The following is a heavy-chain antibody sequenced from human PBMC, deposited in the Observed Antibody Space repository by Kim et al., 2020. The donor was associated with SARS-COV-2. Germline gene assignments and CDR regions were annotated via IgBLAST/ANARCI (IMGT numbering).Heavy chain of an antibody. V-gene: IGHV3-7*01. CDR3: ARDGDLSSSGKDAFDI. D-gene: IGHD6-19*01. Sequence: GGSLRLSCAASGFTFSSYWMTWVRQAPGKGLEWVSIIKQDGNQKYYVDSVKGRFTISRDNAKNSLYLQMNSLRAEDTAVYYCARDGDLSSSGKDAFDIWGQGTMVTVAS. CDR1: GFTFSSYW. CDR2: IKQDGNQK. J-gene: IGHJ3*02.